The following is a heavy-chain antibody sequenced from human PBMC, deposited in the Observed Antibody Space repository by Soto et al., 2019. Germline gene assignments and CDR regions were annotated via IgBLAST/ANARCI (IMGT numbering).Heavy chain of an antibody. J-gene: IGHJ3*02. Sequence: EVQLVESGGGLVQPGGSLRLSCAASGFTFSSYWMSWVRQAPGKGLEWVANIKQDGSEKYYVDSVKGRFTISRDNAKNSLYLQMNSLRAEDTAVYYCARDAITMIVVGDDAFDIWGQGRMVTVSS. CDR2: IKQDGSEK. V-gene: IGHV3-7*03. CDR1: GFTFSSYW. CDR3: ARDAITMIVVGDDAFDI. D-gene: IGHD3-22*01.